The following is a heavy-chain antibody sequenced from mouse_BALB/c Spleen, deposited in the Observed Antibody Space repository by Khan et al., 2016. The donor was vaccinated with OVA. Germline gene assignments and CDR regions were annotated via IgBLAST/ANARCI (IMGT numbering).Heavy chain of an antibody. J-gene: IGHJ3*01. CDR3: ARGGFAY. Sequence: EVELVESRGGLVQPGGSRKLSCAASGFTFIDYGMAWVRQTPGKGPEWIAFLSSLAYTIYYADTVTGRFTISRENAKNTLYLEMSSLRSDDTAMYYCARGGFAYWGQGTLVTVSA. CDR1: GFTFIDYG. CDR2: LSSLAYTI. V-gene: IGHV5-15*02.